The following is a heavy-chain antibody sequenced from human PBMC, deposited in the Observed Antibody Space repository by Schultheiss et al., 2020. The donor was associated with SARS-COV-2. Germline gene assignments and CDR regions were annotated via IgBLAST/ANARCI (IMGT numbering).Heavy chain of an antibody. D-gene: IGHD2-2*01. CDR3: AKAWGVVPAALWFDY. CDR1: GFTFSSYA. CDR2: ISGSGGST. V-gene: IGHV3-23*01. Sequence: GESLKISCAASGFTFSSYAMSWVRQAPGKGLEWVSAISGSGGSTYYADSVKGRFTISRDNSKNTLYLQMNSLRAEDTAVYYCAKAWGVVPAALWFDYWGQGTLVTVSS. J-gene: IGHJ4*02.